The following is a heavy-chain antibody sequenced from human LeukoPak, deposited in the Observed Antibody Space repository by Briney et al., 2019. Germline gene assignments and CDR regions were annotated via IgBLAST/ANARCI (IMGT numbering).Heavy chain of an antibody. Sequence: GGSLTLSFAASGFTFSSYEMNWVRQAPGKGLEWVSYISSSGSTIYYADSVKGRFTISRDNAKNSLYLQMNSLRAEDTAVYYCARDYYHSSGLDYWGQGTLVTVSS. CDR3: ARDYYHSSGLDY. CDR1: GFTFSSYE. J-gene: IGHJ4*02. CDR2: ISSSGSTI. D-gene: IGHD3-22*01. V-gene: IGHV3-48*03.